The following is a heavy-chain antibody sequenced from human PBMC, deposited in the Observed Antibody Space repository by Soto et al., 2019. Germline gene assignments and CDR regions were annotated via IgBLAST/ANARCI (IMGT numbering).Heavy chain of an antibody. J-gene: IGHJ4*02. CDR1: GFTFSSYG. Sequence: QVQLVESGGGVVQPGRSLRLSCAASGFTFSSYGMHWVRQAPGKGLEWVAVIWYDGSNKYYADSVKGRFTISRDNSKNTLYLQMNSLRAEDTAVYYCARVFGEFQFDYWVQGTLVTVSS. CDR2: IWYDGSNK. CDR3: ARVFGEFQFDY. V-gene: IGHV3-33*01. D-gene: IGHD3-10*02.